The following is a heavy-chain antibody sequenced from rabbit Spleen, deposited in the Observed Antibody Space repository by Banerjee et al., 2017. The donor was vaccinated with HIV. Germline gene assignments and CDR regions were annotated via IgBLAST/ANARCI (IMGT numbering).Heavy chain of an antibody. CDR3: ARDTGSGHYIDAYFDL. Sequence: EQLLESGGGLVKPEGSLTLTCKASGFPFSNKAVMCWVRQAPGKGLEWIACINAVTGKAVYASWAKGRFTISKTSSPTVTLRMTSLTVADTATYFCARDTGSGHYIDAYFDLWGQGTLVTVS. V-gene: IGHV1S45*01. CDR2: INAVTGKA. CDR1: GFPFSNKAV. D-gene: IGHD1-1*01. J-gene: IGHJ4*01.